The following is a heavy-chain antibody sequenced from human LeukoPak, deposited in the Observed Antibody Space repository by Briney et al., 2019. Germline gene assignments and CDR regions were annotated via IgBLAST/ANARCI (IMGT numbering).Heavy chain of an antibody. D-gene: IGHD3-10*01. V-gene: IGHV4-38-2*02. Sequence: SETLSLTCTVSGYSINSAYYWGWIRQPPGKRLEWIGTMYHSGITYYNLSLKSRVTISVDTSKNQFSLKLNSVTAADTAVYYCARLTPGKNWFDPWGHGTLVTVS. CDR1: GYSINSAYY. J-gene: IGHJ5*02. CDR3: ARLTPGKNWFDP. CDR2: MYHSGIT.